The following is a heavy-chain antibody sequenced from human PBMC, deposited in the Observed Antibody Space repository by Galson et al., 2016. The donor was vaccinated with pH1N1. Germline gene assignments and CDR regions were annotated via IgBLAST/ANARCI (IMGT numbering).Heavy chain of an antibody. Sequence: SLRLSCAASGFTFSNHAMHWVRQAPGKGLEYVAGISSYGGSPQYANSVKDRFIISRVNTKNTLYLQMGSLRVEDMAVYYCARSLNYDSWSGYSDHSMDVWGQGTTVTVSS. J-gene: IGHJ6*02. V-gene: IGHV3-64*01. CDR1: GFTFSNHA. D-gene: IGHD3-3*01. CDR3: ARSLNYDSWSGYSDHSMDV. CDR2: ISSYGGSP.